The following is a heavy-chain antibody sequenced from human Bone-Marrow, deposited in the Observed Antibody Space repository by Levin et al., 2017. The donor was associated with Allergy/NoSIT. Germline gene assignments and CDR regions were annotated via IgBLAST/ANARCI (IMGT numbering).Heavy chain of an antibody. CDR1: GFALSSYW. Sequence: PGGSLRLSCAASGFALSSYWMHWVRQVPGKGLVWVSRINPDGRNTSYADSVKGRFTISRDNAGNTLFLQMTSLRAEDTAVYYCVRDGNRGWSDLDCWGQGTLVTVSS. D-gene: IGHD1-1*01. CDR3: VRDGNRGWSDLDC. J-gene: IGHJ4*02. V-gene: IGHV3-74*01. CDR2: INPDGRNT.